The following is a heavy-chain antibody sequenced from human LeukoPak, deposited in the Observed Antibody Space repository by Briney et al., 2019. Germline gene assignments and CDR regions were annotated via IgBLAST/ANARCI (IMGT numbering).Heavy chain of an antibody. CDR1: GYTFTGYY. V-gene: IGHV1-2*04. CDR3: ARGGVTTDSGFDY. CDR2: INPNSGGT. Sequence: ASVKVSCKASGYTFTGYYMHWVRQAPGQGLEWMGWINPNSGGTNYAQKSQGWVTMTRDTSISTAYMELSRLRSDDTAVYYCARGGVTTDSGFDYWGQGTLVTVSS. J-gene: IGHJ4*02. D-gene: IGHD4-17*01.